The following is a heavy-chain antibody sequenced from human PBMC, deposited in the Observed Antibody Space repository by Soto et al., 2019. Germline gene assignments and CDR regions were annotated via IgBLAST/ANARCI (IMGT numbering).Heavy chain of an antibody. CDR1: GGSISSGGYY. CDR3: ARSVVHENLFDY. J-gene: IGHJ4*02. Sequence: QVQLQESGPGLVKPSQTLSLTCTVSGGSISSGGYYWSWIRQHPGKGLEWIGYIYYSGSTYYNPSLKSRVTIAVDTSKNQFSLKLSSVTAADTAVYYCARSVVHENLFDYWGQGTLVTVSS. V-gene: IGHV4-31*03. D-gene: IGHD3-10*01. CDR2: IYYSGST.